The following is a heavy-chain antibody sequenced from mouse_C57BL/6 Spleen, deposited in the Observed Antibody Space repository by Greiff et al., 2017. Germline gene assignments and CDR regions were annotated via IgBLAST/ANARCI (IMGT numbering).Heavy chain of an antibody. D-gene: IGHD1-1*01. J-gene: IGHJ1*03. CDR1: GYTFTDYY. CDR2: INPNNGGT. CDR3: ARRNYYGSSYGYWYFDV. V-gene: IGHV1-26*01. Sequence: VQLQQSGPELVKPGASVKISCKASGYTFTDYYMNWVKQSHGKSLEWIGDINPNNGGTSYNQKFKGKATLTVDKSSSTAYMELRSLTSEDSAVYYCARRNYYGSSYGYWYFDVWGTGTTVTVSS.